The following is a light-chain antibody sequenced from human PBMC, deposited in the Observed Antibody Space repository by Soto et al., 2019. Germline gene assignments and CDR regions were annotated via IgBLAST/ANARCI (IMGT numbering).Light chain of an antibody. CDR1: QDINIW. CDR2: KAS. V-gene: IGKV1-5*03. CDR3: QQYSSDSNT. Sequence: DIQMTQSPSTLSASVGDRVTITCRASQDINIWLAWYQQKPGKAPKLLIYKASTLERGVPSRFIGSGSGTDFTLAISSLQPYDFATYYCQQYSSDSNTFGEGTRLDIK. J-gene: IGKJ2*01.